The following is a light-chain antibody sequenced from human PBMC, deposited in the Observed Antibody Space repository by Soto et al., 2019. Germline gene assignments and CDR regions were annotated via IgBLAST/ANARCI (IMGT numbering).Light chain of an antibody. CDR3: QQYCSSYSCT. CDR1: QSVSSSY. J-gene: IGKJ3*01. Sequence: EIGLTQSPCTLSLSPGERATLACRASQSVSSSYLAWYQQKPGQAPRLLIYGASSRATGIPDRFSGSGSGTDFTLTISRLEPEDFAVYYCQQYCSSYSCTFGHGTKVDIK. CDR2: GAS. V-gene: IGKV3-20*01.